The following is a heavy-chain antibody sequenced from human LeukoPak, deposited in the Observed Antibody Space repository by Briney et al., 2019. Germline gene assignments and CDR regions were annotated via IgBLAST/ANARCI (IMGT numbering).Heavy chain of an antibody. D-gene: IGHD3-9*01. V-gene: IGHV3-11*01. CDR2: ISSSGSTI. CDR3: GAGYYEDRRWFDP. Sequence: PGGSLRLSCAASGFTFSDYYMSWIRQAPGKGLEWVSYISSSGSTIYYADSVKGRFTISRDNAKNSLYLQMNSLRAEDTAVYYCGAGYYEDRRWFDPWGQGTLVTVSS. J-gene: IGHJ5*02. CDR1: GFTFSDYY.